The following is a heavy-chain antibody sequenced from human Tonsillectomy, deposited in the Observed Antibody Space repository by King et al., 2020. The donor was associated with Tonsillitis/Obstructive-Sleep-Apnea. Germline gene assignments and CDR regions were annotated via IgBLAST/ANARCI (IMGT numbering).Heavy chain of an antibody. J-gene: IGHJ4*02. CDR3: ARFGKGSSFDY. D-gene: IGHD6-6*01. V-gene: IGHV3-13*01. CDR2: IGTAGDK. Sequence: VQLVESGGGLVQPGGSLRLSCAASGFPFSSYDMHWVRQATGKGREWVSAIGTAGDKYYPGSVKGRFTISRENAKNSLYLQMNSLRAGDTAVYYCARFGKGSSFDYWGQGTLVTVSS. CDR1: GFPFSSYD.